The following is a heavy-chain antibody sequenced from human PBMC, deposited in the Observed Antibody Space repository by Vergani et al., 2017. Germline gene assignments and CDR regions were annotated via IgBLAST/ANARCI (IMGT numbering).Heavy chain of an antibody. V-gene: IGHV1-24*01. CDR3: ATENCSGGSCYPDWYFDL. CDR2: FDPEDGET. CDR1: GYTLTELS. D-gene: IGHD2-15*01. J-gene: IGHJ2*01. Sequence: QVQLVQSGAEVKKPGASVKVSCKVSGYTLTELSMHWVRQAPGKGLEWMGGFDPEDGETIYAQKFQGRVTMTEDTSTDTAYMELSSLRSEDTAVYYWATENCSGGSCYPDWYFDLWGRGTLVTVSS.